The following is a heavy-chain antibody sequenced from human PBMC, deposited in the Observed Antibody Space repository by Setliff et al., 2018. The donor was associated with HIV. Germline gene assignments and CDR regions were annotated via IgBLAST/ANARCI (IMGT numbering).Heavy chain of an antibody. V-gene: IGHV4-39*01. CDR3: ARQRVTSSGYYYDGMDV. J-gene: IGHJ6*02. CDR2: IYYSGST. Sequence: SETLSLTCTVSGGSISSGSYYWSWIRQPPGKGLEWIGSIYYSGSTYYNPSLKSRVTISVDPSKNQFSLRLTSVTPADTAVYYCARQRVTSSGYYYDGMDVWGQGTTVTVSS. CDR1: GGSISSGSYY. D-gene: IGHD3-3*01.